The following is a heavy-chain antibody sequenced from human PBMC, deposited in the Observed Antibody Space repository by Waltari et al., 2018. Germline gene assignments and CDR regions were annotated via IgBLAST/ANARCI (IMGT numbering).Heavy chain of an antibody. Sequence: QVQLVQSGAEVKTPGSSVKVSCKASGGTFISYPLSWVRQAPGQGLEWMGGIITIFGTANYAQKFQGRVTITTDESTSTAYMELSSLRSEDTAVYYCAIAQYSGYDPDYWGQGTLVTVSS. CDR1: GGTFISYP. J-gene: IGHJ4*02. CDR2: IITIFGTA. V-gene: IGHV1-69*05. CDR3: AIAQYSGYDPDY. D-gene: IGHD5-12*01.